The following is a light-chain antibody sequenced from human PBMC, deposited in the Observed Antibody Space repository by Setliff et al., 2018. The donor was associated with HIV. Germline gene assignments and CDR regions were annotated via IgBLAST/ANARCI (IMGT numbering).Light chain of an antibody. CDR1: ISDIGYYHS. V-gene: IGLV2-14*01. CDR2: EVT. Sequence: QSVLTQPASVSGSPGQSITISCTGTISDIGYYHSVSWYQQHPGKVPKLIIYEVTKRPSGVSNRFSGSKSGNTASLTISGLQAEDEADYYCSSYATTGTVFGTGTKGTV. J-gene: IGLJ1*01. CDR3: SSYATTGTV.